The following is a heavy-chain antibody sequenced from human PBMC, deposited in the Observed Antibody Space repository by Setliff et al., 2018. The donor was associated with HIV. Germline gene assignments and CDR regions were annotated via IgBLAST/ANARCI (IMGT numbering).Heavy chain of an antibody. D-gene: IGHD4-4*01. CDR3: ALVTTYYYYYMDV. CDR2: IYYSGST. Sequence: PPGKGLEWIGSIYYSGSTYYNPSLKSRVTISVDTSKNQFSLKLSSVTAADTAVYYCALVTTYYYYYMDVWGKGTTVTVSS. V-gene: IGHV4-39*01. J-gene: IGHJ6*03.